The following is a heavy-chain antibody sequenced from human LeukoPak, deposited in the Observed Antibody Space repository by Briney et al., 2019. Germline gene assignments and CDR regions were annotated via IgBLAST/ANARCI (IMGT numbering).Heavy chain of an antibody. Sequence: SETLSLTCTVSGGSIDTVAFYWGWVRQPPGKGLEWIGSIYYSGSTYYNPSLKSRVTISVDTSKNQFSLKLSSVTAADTAVYYCARRTDAFDIWGQGTMVTVSS. CDR3: ARRTDAFDI. CDR1: GGSIDTVAFY. CDR2: IYYSGST. J-gene: IGHJ3*02. V-gene: IGHV4-39*01.